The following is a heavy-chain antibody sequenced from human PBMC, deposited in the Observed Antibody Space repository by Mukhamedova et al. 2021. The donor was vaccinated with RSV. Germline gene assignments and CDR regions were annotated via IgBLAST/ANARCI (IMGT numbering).Heavy chain of an antibody. CDR3: ARGPYGGYPPWDY. J-gene: IGHJ4*02. CDR2: ISAYNGNT. D-gene: IGHD4-23*01. Sequence: GWISAYNGNTKYAQKLQGRVTMTTDTSTSTAYVELRSLRSDDTAVYYCARGPYGGYPPWDYWGQGTLVTVSS. V-gene: IGHV1-18*01.